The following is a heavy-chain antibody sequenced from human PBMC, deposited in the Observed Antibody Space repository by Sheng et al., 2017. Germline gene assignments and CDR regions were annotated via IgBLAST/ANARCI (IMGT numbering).Heavy chain of an antibody. CDR2: INHSGST. V-gene: IGHV4-34*01. Sequence: QVQLQQWGAGLLKPSETLSLTCAVYGGSFSGYYWSWIRQPPGKGLEWIGEINHSGSTNYNPSLKSRVTISVDTSKNQFSLKLSSVTAADTAVYYCARVKTIFGVVIHYYYYYGMDVWGQGTTVTVSS. D-gene: IGHD3-3*01. CDR1: GGSFSGYY. CDR3: ARVKTIFGVVIHYYYYYGMDV. J-gene: IGHJ6*02.